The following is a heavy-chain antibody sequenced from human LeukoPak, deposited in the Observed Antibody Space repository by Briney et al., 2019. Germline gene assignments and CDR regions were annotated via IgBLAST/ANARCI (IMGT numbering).Heavy chain of an antibody. CDR2: IIPIFGTA. CDR1: GGTFSSYA. J-gene: IGHJ6*03. CDR3: ARAPASIAARHRRGYYYYYIDV. D-gene: IGHD6-6*01. Sequence: ASVKVSCKASGGTFSSYAISWVRQAPGQGLEWMGGIIPIFGTANYAQKFQGRVTITTDESTSTAYMELSSLRSEDTAVYYCARAPASIAARHRRGYYYYYIDVWGKGTTVTVSS. V-gene: IGHV1-69*05.